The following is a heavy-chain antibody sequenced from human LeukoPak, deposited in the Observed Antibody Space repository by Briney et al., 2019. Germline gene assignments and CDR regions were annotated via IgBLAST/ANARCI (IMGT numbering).Heavy chain of an antibody. V-gene: IGHV3-64*01. J-gene: IGHJ4*02. D-gene: IGHD2-2*01. CDR1: GFTFSDYA. CDR3: ARERRFCTSTSCYCFFDY. CDR2: ISHNGGST. Sequence: PGGSVRLSCAASGFTFSDYAMHWVRQAPGKGLEYVSAISHNGGSTYYAHSVKGRFNISRDNSKNTLYLQLGSLRDEDMAVYYCARERRFCTSTSCYCFFDYWGQGTLVTVSS.